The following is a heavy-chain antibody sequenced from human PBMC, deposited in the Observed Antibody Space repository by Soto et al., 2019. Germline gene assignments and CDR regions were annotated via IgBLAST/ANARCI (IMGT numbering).Heavy chain of an antibody. CDR2: INPNSGNI. J-gene: IGHJ4*02. Sequence: GASVKVSCKASANNFTSYDINWVRQATGHGLEWMGWINPNSGNIGYAQKFQGRVTMTRDTAIRTAYMEVSRLRSDDTAVYYCARGRASGSYYLLDYWGQGTLVTVSS. D-gene: IGHD3-10*01. V-gene: IGHV1-8*01. CDR3: ARGRASGSYYLLDY. CDR1: ANNFTSYD.